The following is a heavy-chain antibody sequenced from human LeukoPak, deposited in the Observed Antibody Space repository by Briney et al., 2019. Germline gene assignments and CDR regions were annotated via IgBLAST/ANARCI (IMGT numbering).Heavy chain of an antibody. V-gene: IGHV4-59*08. CDR2: IYSSGTT. CDR1: GGSISSYY. CDR3: ARAGSSSTAFDI. D-gene: IGHD6-6*01. J-gene: IGHJ3*02. Sequence: SETLSLTCIVSGGSISSYYWSWIRQPPGKGLEWIGNIYSSGTTNYNPSLKSRVTISMDTSKNQFSLKLSSVTAADTAVHYCARAGSSSTAFDIWGQGTMVTVSS.